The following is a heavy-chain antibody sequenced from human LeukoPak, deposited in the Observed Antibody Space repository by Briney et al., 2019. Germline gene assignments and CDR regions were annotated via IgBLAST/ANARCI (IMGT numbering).Heavy chain of an antibody. V-gene: IGHV3-74*01. CDR3: ARGWMGRDDY. Sequence: GGSLRLSCAASGITFSSYWMHWVCQAPGKGVVWVSRINSDGSSTSYVDSVKGRFTISRDNAKNTLYLQMNSLRAEDTAVYYCARGWMGRDDYWGQGTQVTVSS. J-gene: IGHJ4*02. CDR1: GITFSSYW. CDR2: INSDGSST. D-gene: IGHD1-26*01.